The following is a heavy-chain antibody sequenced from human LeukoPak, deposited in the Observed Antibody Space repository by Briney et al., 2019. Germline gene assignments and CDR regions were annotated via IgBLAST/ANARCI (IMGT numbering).Heavy chain of an antibody. V-gene: IGHV4-4*07. J-gene: IGHJ4*02. D-gene: IGHD6-19*01. Sequence: KPSETLSLTCTVSGASISTYYLSWIRQPAGKGLEWIGRIYTSGSTNHSPSLKSRVTMSLDTSKNQFSLKLSSVTAADTAVYYCARDRGDSSDWSAYYFDYWGQGTLVTVSS. CDR2: IYTSGST. CDR1: GASISTYY. CDR3: ARDRGDSSDWSAYYFDY.